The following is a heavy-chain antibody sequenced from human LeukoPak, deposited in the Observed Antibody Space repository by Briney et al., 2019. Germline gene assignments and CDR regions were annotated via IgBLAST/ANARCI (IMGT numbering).Heavy chain of an antibody. Sequence: SETLSLTCTVSGDSINNYYWSWIRQPPGKGLEWIGYIYYSGTTNYNPSLKSRVSISVDTSKNQFSLKLSSVTAADTAVYYCARAAVAGQKGGYWFDPWGQGTLVTVSS. J-gene: IGHJ5*02. CDR3: ARAAVAGQKGGYWFDP. V-gene: IGHV4-59*01. CDR1: GDSINNYY. CDR2: IYYSGTT. D-gene: IGHD6-19*01.